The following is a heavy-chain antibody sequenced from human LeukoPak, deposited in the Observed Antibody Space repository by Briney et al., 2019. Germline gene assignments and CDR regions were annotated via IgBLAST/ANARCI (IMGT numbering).Heavy chain of an antibody. CDR1: GGTFSSYA. D-gene: IGHD6-13*01. Sequence: ASVKVSCKASGGTFSSYAISWVRQAPGQGLGWMGVIIPIFGTANYAQKFQGRVTITTDESTSTAYMELSSLRSEDTAVYYCARFLKIAAAGSNGAFDIWGQGTMVTVSS. CDR3: ARFLKIAAAGSNGAFDI. V-gene: IGHV1-69*05. CDR2: IIPIFGTA. J-gene: IGHJ3*02.